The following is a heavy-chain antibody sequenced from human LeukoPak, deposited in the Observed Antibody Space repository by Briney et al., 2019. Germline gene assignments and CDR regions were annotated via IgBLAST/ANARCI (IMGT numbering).Heavy chain of an antibody. CDR2: IYYSGST. J-gene: IGHJ4*02. CDR3: ASRGYYYDSSGYFPLDY. Sequence: PSETLSLTCTVSGGSISSYYWSWIRQPPGKGLEWIGYIYYSGSTYYNPSLKSRVTISVDTSKNQFSLKLSSVTAADTAVYYCASRGYYYDSSGYFPLDYWGQGTLVTVSS. CDR1: GGSISSYY. D-gene: IGHD3-22*01. V-gene: IGHV4-59*12.